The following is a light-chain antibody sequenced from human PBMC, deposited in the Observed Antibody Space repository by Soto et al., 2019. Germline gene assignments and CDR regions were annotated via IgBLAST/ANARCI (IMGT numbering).Light chain of an antibody. CDR2: DAS. Sequence: DIQMTQSPSSLSASVGDRVTITCQASQDISNYLNWYQQKPGKAPKLLIYDASNLQTGVPSRFSGSGSGTDFTFTISSLQPEDIATYYCQHYDNLPSTFGPGTKVDIK. J-gene: IGKJ3*01. CDR1: QDISNY. CDR3: QHYDNLPST. V-gene: IGKV1-33*01.